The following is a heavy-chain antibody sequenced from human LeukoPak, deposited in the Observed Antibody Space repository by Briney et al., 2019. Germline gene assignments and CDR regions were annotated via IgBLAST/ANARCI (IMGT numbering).Heavy chain of an antibody. CDR2: IYYSGST. D-gene: IGHD3-10*01. J-gene: IGHJ4*02. CDR3: ARESTFGEFSY. V-gene: IGHV4-61*01. Sequence: SETLSLTCTVSGGSISSSSYYWGWIRQPPGKGLEWIGYIYYSGSTNYNPSLKSRVTISVDTSKNQFSLKLSSVTAADTAVYYCARESTFGEFSYWGQGTLVTVSS. CDR1: GGSISSSSYY.